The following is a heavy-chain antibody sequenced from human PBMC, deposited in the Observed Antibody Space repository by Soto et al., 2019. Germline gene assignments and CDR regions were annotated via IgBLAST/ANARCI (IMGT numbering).Heavy chain of an antibody. Sequence: EVHLLESGGGVVQPGGTLKISCAASGLGFSDYPMSWVRQAPGQGLEWVSGISPAGDKTYYADSVKGRFTISRDNSKTTLSLQMNSLRAEDTGVYYCAKLQWLEFGGDYWGQGTLVTVSS. CDR3: AKLQWLEFGGDY. CDR1: GLGFSDYP. CDR2: ISPAGDKT. D-gene: IGHD6-19*01. J-gene: IGHJ4*02. V-gene: IGHV3-23*01.